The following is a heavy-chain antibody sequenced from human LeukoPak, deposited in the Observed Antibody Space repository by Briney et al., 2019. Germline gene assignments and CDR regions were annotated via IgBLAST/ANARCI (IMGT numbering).Heavy chain of an antibody. CDR1: GFTFSSYW. CDR3: ARSGYSSSFDI. Sequence: GGSLRLSCAASGFTFSSYWMSWVRQAPGKGLEWVSNIKQDGSDKYYVDSVKGRFTISRDNAKNSLYLQMNSLRGEDTAVYYCARSGYSSSFDIWGQGTMVTVSS. V-gene: IGHV3-7*01. J-gene: IGHJ3*02. D-gene: IGHD6-13*01. CDR2: IKQDGSDK.